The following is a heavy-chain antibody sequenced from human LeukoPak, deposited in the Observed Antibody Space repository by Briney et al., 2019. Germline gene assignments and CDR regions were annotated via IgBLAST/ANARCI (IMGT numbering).Heavy chain of an antibody. CDR3: AKIGLDY. Sequence: GGSLRLSCAASGFTFSSYSMNWVRQAPGKGLEWVSYISSSSTIYYADSVKGRFTISRDNAKNSLYLQMNSLRAEDTAVYYCAKIGLDYWGQGTLVTVSS. J-gene: IGHJ4*02. V-gene: IGHV3-48*04. CDR2: ISSSSTI. CDR1: GFTFSSYS.